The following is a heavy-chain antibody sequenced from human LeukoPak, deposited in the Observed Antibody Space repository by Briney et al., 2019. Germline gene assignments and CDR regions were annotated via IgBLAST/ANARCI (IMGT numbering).Heavy chain of an antibody. CDR3: AKDRGSYYYDIDV. CDR1: GFTFGNYG. J-gene: IGHJ6*02. Sequence: PGGSLRLSCAASGFTFGNYGMHWVRQAPGKGLEWVAVTPYDGGNKYYADSVKGRLTISRDNSKNTLYLQMNSLSDEDTALYYCAKDRGSYYYDIDVWGQGTTVTVS. V-gene: IGHV3-30*18. CDR2: TPYDGGNK.